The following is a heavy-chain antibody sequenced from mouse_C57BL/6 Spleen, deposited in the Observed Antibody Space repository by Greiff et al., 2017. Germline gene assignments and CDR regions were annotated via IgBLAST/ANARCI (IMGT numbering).Heavy chain of an antibody. J-gene: IGHJ2*01. CDR2: ISDGGSYT. CDR1: GFTFSSYA. D-gene: IGHD1-1*01. Sequence: EVQLVESGGGLVKPGGSLKLSCAASGFTFSSYAMSWVRQTPEKRLEWVATISDGGSYTYYPDNVKGRFTISRDNAKNNLYLQMSHLKSEDTALYYCAREGYYGSRGDYFDYWGQGTTLTVSS. V-gene: IGHV5-4*01. CDR3: AREGYYGSRGDYFDY.